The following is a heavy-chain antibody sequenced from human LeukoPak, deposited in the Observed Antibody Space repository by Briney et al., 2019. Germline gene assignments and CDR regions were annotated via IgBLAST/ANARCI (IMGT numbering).Heavy chain of an antibody. V-gene: IGHV1-46*01. J-gene: IGHJ3*02. Sequence: ASVKVSCKASGYTFTNYYIRWVRQAPGQGLEWMGLINPGGDNTNYAQNFQGRVTTTRDTSASTVYMELSSLRSEDTAIYYCARIRDGYNDAYDIWGQGTVVTVPS. CDR2: INPGGDNT. CDR3: ARIRDGYNDAYDI. CDR1: GYTFTNYY. D-gene: IGHD5-24*01.